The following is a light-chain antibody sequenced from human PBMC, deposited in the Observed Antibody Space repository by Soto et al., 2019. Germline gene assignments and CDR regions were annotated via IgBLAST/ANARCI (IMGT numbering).Light chain of an antibody. CDR3: SSFARGDNPHVL. J-gene: IGLJ2*01. CDR2: EVT. Sequence: QPVLTQPPSASGSPGQSVTISCTGASSDVGGSDYVSWYQQLPGKAPKLILYEVTKRPAGVPDRFSGSKSGNTASLTVSGLQADDESYYYCSSFARGDNPHVLFGGGTKLTVL. CDR1: SSDVGGSDY. V-gene: IGLV2-8*01.